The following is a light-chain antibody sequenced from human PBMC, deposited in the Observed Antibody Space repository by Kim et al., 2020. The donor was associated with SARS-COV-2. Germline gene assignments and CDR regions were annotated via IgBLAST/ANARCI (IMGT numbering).Light chain of an antibody. V-gene: IGKV1-5*01. J-gene: IGKJ5*01. Sequence: GDRVTSTSRAGQCVGGWLAWYQQKPGKAPKLLIYDASSVESGVPSRFSGSGSGTEFTLTISSLQPDDSATYYCQHHSTYPITFGQGTRLEIK. CDR1: QCVGGW. CDR2: DAS. CDR3: QHHSTYPIT.